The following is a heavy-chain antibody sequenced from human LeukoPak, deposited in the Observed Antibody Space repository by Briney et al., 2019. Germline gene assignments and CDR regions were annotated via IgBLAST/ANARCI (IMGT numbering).Heavy chain of an antibody. D-gene: IGHD4-17*01. V-gene: IGHV3-23*01. CDR2: ISGSGDST. J-gene: IGHJ3*02. CDR3: AKGDYGDAGVALDI. CDR1: GFTFSSYG. Sequence: GGSLRLSCAASGFTFSSYGMSWVRQAPGKGLEWVSAISGSGDSTYYADSVKGRFTISRDNSKNTLYLQMNSLRAEDTAVYYCAKGDYGDAGVALDIWGQGTMVTVSS.